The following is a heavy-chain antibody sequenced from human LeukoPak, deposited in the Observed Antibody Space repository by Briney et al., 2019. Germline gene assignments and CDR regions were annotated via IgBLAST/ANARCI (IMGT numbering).Heavy chain of an antibody. V-gene: IGHV3-53*01. D-gene: IGHD5-18*01. Sequence: PGGSLRLSCAASGFTVSSNYMSWVRQAPGKGLEWVSVTYSGGSTYYADSVKCRFTISRDNSKNTLYLQMNSLRAEDTAVYYCTKGTIWLPFDYWGQGTLVTVSS. CDR2: TYSGGST. J-gene: IGHJ4*02. CDR3: TKGTIWLPFDY. CDR1: GFTVSSNY.